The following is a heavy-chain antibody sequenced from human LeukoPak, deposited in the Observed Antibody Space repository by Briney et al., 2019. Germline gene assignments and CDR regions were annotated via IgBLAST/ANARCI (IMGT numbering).Heavy chain of an antibody. J-gene: IGHJ3*02. V-gene: IGHV3-7*01. CDR1: GFRFGLYW. D-gene: IGHD4-17*01. CDR3: VRVLRDYVEAFDI. Sequence: PGGSLRLSCTASGFRFGLYWMSWVRQAPGKGLEWVANTNQAGSEKQYVDSVKGRVSISRDNAESSLFLQMNSLRADDTAIYYCVRVLRDYVEAFDIWGQGTMVTVSS. CDR2: TNQAGSEK.